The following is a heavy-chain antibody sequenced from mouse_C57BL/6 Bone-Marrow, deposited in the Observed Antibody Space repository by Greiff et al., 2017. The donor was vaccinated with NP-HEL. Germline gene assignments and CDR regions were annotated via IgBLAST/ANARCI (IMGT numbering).Heavy chain of an antibody. D-gene: IGHD2-4*01. V-gene: IGHV5-16*01. CDR2: INYDVVST. CDR3: AREGGLRRRTYAMDY. Sequence: EVMLVESEGGLVQPGSSMKLSCTTSGFTFSDYYMAWVRQVPETGLVWFATINYDVVSTYYLDSLKSRFIISRDNAKNILYLQMSRLKSEDTATYYCAREGGLRRRTYAMDYWGQGTSVTVSS. CDR1: GFTFSDYY. J-gene: IGHJ4*01.